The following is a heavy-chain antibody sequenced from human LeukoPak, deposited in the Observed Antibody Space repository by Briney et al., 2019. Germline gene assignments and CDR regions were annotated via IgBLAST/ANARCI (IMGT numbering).Heavy chain of an antibody. Sequence: SGGSLRLSCAASGFTFSSYGMHWVRQAPGKGLEWVAFIRYDGSNKYYADSVKGRFTISRDNSKNTLYLQMNSLRAEDTAVYYCAKSEGDYYDSSGYYHGDLFDYWGQGTLVTVSS. J-gene: IGHJ4*02. CDR3: AKSEGDYYDSSGYYHGDLFDY. CDR1: GFTFSSYG. CDR2: IRYDGSNK. D-gene: IGHD3-22*01. V-gene: IGHV3-30*02.